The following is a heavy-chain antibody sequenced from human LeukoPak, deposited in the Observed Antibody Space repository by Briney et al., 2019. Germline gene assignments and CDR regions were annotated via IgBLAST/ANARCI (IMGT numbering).Heavy chain of an antibody. CDR2: IYSGGST. CDR3: ARVHDFWSGKGVCYFDY. Sequence: GSLRLSCAASGFTVSSNYMSWVRQAPGKGLEWVSVIYSGGSTYYADSVKGRFTISRDNSKNTLYLQMNSLRAEDTAVYYCARVHDFWSGKGVCYFDYWGQGTLVTVSS. J-gene: IGHJ4*02. D-gene: IGHD3-3*01. V-gene: IGHV3-53*01. CDR1: GFTVSSNY.